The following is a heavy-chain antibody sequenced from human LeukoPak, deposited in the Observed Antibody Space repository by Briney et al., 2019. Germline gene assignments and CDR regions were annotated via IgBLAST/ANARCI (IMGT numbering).Heavy chain of an antibody. CDR2: IYHSGST. V-gene: IGHV4-38-2*01. J-gene: IGHJ4*02. Sequence: PSETLSLTCAVSGYSINSVYCWGWIRQPPGKGLEWIGSIYHSGSTYYNPSLKSPVTISVDTSNNQFSLKLSSVTAADAAVYYRARVATTTNPPQRPFDYWGQGTLVTVSS. D-gene: IGHD5-12*01. CDR3: ARVATTTNPPQRPFDY. CDR1: GYSINSVYC.